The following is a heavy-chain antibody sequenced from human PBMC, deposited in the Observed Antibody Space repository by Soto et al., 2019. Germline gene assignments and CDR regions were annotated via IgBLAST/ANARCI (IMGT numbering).Heavy chain of an antibody. CDR3: ARVRYGDFSFQY. J-gene: IGHJ4*02. CDR2: INPDTGDS. D-gene: IGHD4-17*01. Sequence: QVHLVQSVAEVRKPGASVKVSCKASGYTFTTFHLHWVRLAPGQGLEWMGWINPDTGDSESGQKSQGRFTLTRDTSMTTAYMELSSLTSDDTAIYFCARVRYGDFSFQYWGPRTPVSVSS. CDR1: GYTFTTFH. V-gene: IGHV1-2*02.